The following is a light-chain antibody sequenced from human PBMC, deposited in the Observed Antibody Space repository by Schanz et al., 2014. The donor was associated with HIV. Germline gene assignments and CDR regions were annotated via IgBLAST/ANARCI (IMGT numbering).Light chain of an antibody. CDR1: QSISTH. Sequence: EIVLTQSPGTLSLSPGEVGTLSCRASQSISTHLAWYQQKPGQAPTLLIYGASKRATGIPDRFIGSGSGTDFTLTINRLEPEDFAVYYCQYFGNSGGTFGGGTKVEIK. CDR3: QYFGNSGGT. CDR2: GAS. V-gene: IGKV3-20*01. J-gene: IGKJ4*01.